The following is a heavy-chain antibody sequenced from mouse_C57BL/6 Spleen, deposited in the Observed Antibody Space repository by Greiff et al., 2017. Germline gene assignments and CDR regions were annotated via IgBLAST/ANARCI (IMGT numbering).Heavy chain of an antibody. CDR1: GYTFTSYW. CDR2: IDPSDSYT. Sequence: QVQLQQSGAELVKPGASVKLSCKASGYTFTSYWMQWVKQRPGQGLEWIGEIDPSDSYTNYNQKFKGKATLTVDTSSSTAYMQLSSLTSEDSAVYYCARESNYPAMDYWGQGTSGTVSS. J-gene: IGHJ4*01. D-gene: IGHD2-5*01. CDR3: ARESNYPAMDY. V-gene: IGHV1-50*01.